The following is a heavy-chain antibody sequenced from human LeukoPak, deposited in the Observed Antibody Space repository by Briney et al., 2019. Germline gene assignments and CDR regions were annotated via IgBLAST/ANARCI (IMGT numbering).Heavy chain of an antibody. CDR1: GGSISSSSYY. J-gene: IGHJ4*02. D-gene: IGHD6-13*01. CDR2: IYYSGST. CDR3: ARWNIAAAGIWSD. Sequence: SETLSLTCTVSGGSISSSSYYWGWIRQPPGKGLEWIGSIYYSGSTYYNPSLKSLVTISVDTSKNQFSLKLSSVTAADTAVYYCARWNIAAAGIWSDWGQGTLVTVSS. V-gene: IGHV4-39*01.